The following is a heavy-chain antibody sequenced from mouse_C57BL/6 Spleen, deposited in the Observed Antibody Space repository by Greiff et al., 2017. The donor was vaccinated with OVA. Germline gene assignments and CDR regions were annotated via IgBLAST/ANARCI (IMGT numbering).Heavy chain of an antibody. J-gene: IGHJ4*01. V-gene: IGHV1-26*01. CDR1: GYTFTDYY. CDR2: INPNNGGT. CDR3: ARSTIDY. Sequence: EVQLQQSGPELVKPGASVKISCKASGYTFTDYYMNWVKQSHGKSLEWIGDINPNNGGTSYNQKFKGKATLTVDKSSSTAYMELRSLTSEDSAVYYCARSTIDYWGQGTSVTVSS.